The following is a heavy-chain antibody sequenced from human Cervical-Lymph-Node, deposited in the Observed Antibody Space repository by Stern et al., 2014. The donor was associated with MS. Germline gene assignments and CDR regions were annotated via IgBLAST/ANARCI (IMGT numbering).Heavy chain of an antibody. CDR3: ARARAEGYFYDMDV. CDR2: IIPHFATA. V-gene: IGHV1-69*01. CDR1: GGTFSNYA. Sequence: VQLVQSGAEVKKPGSSVRVSCKASGGTFSNYAINWVRQAPGQGLEWMGGIIPHFATAIYADSFLGRVTISADESTSTAYMEVSSLRSEDTAVYYCARARAEGYFYDMDVWGQGTTVTVSS. D-gene: IGHD1-14*01. J-gene: IGHJ6*03.